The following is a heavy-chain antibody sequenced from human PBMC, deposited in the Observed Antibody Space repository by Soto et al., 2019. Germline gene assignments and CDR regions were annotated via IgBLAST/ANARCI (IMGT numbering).Heavy chain of an antibody. D-gene: IGHD3-9*01. J-gene: IGHJ6*02. V-gene: IGHV1-8*01. Sequence: ASVKVSCKASGYTFTSYDINWVRQATGQGLEWMGWMNPNSGNTGYAQKFQGRVTMTRNTSISTAYMELSSLRSEDTAVYYCARERDILTGSYYYYGMDVWGQGTMVTVSS. CDR2: MNPNSGNT. CDR1: GYTFTSYD. CDR3: ARERDILTGSYYYYGMDV.